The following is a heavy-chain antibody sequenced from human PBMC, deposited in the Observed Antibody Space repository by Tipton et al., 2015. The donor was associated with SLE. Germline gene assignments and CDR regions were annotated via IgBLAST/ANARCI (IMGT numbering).Heavy chain of an antibody. Sequence: GLVKPSETLSLSCSVSGPGDYMRSDYVNWAWIRQPPGKGLEWIGSIYYSGNTYYNPSLRSRVTISIDTSKNQFSLKLTSVTAADTAVYYCARGGAYWGQGTLVTVSS. D-gene: IGHD4/OR15-4a*01. CDR3: ARGGAY. J-gene: IGHJ4*02. CDR2: IYYSGNT. V-gene: IGHV4-39*07. CDR1: GPGDYMRSDYVN.